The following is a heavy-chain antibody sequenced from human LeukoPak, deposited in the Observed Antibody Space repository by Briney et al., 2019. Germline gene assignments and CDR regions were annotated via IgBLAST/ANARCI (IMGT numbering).Heavy chain of an antibody. CDR1: GFTFSSYS. D-gene: IGHD3-3*01. CDR3: ARSITIFGVAELAELDAFDI. V-gene: IGHV3-21*01. Sequence: GGSLRLSCAASGFTFSSYSMNWVRQAPGKGLEWVSSISSSSSYIYYADSVKGRSTISRDNAENSLYLQMNSLRAEDTAVYYCARSITIFGVAELAELDAFDIWGQGTMVTVSS. J-gene: IGHJ3*02. CDR2: ISSSSSYI.